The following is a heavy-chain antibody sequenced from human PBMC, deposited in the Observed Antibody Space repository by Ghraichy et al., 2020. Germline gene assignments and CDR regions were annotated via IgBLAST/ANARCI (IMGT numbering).Heavy chain of an antibody. D-gene: IGHD1-26*01. V-gene: IGHV3-15*01. Sequence: GGSLRLSCAASGFTFSDAWMSWVRQAPGKGLEWVGRITRKTDGGTTDYAAPVKDRFTISRDDSKNTLYLQMTSLKTEDTDVYYCTTVSGRILIVTATTPRRQRTLVTVSS. J-gene: IGHJ5*02. CDR1: GFTFSDAW. CDR3: TTVSGRILIVTATTP. CDR2: ITRKTDGGTT.